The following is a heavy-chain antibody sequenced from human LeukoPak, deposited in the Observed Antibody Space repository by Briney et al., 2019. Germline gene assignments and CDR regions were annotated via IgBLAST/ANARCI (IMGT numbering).Heavy chain of an antibody. D-gene: IGHD1-26*01. CDR1: GTTFSRSA. CDR2: VIPILGTT. Sequence: SVKVSCKASGTTFSRSAISWVRQAPGQGLEWMGGVIPILGTTNYAQKFQDRVSITTDESTSTAYMKVSSLRSVDTAVYYCARDDGSATLGFDSWGQGTLVTVSS. J-gene: IGHJ4*02. V-gene: IGHV1-69*05. CDR3: ARDDGSATLGFDS.